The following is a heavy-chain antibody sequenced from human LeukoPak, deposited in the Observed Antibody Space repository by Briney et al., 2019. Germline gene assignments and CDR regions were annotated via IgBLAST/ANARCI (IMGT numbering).Heavy chain of an antibody. Sequence: GSLRLSCAASGFTFNNYGMHWVRQAPGKGLEWVADISYDGSTKYYADSVKGRFAISRDNSKNTLYLQMNSLRAEDTAVYYCAKVGHYGDSTGVYYFDYWGQGTLVTVSS. D-gene: IGHD4-17*01. CDR3: AKVGHYGDSTGVYYFDY. V-gene: IGHV3-30*18. CDR2: ISYDGSTK. CDR1: GFTFNNYG. J-gene: IGHJ4*02.